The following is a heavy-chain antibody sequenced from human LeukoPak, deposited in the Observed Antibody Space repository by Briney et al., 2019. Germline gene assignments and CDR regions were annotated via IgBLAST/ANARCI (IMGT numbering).Heavy chain of an antibody. CDR2: IWYDGSNK. D-gene: IGHD2-2*01. CDR3: ASQGGVKYQLLMYFFDY. J-gene: IGHJ4*02. Sequence: GGSLRLSCAASGFTFSSYGMHWVRQAPGKGLEWVAVIWYDGSNKYYADSVKGRFTISRDNSKNTLFLQMNSLRAEDTAVYYCASQGGVKYQLLMYFFDYWGQGTLVTVSS. CDR1: GFTFSSYG. V-gene: IGHV3-30*02.